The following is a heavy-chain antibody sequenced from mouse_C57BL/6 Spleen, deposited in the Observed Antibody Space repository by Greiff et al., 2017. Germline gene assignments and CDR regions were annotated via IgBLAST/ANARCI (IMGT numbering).Heavy chain of an antibody. V-gene: IGHV7-3*01. CDR3: ASSMVGYFDV. CDR1: GFTFTDYY. D-gene: IGHD2-2*01. CDR2: IRNKANGYTT. Sequence: EVMLVESGGGLVQPGGSLSLSCAASGFTFTDYYMSWVRQPPGKALEWLGFIRNKANGYTTEYSASVKGRFTISRDNSQSILYLQMNALRAEDSATYYCASSMVGYFDVWGTGTTVTVSS. J-gene: IGHJ1*03.